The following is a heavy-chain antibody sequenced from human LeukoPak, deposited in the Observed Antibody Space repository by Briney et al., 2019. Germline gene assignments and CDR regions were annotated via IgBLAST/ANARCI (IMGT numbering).Heavy chain of an antibody. Sequence: SETLSLTCTVSGGSVSSNSYYWSWIRQPPGKGLEWIGYIYNTGSTNYNPSLKSRVTISVDTSYNQFSLKLRSVTAADTAFYYCARVYSSNWPRPYYYYYSMDVWGKGTTATVSS. D-gene: IGHD6-13*01. CDR2: IYNTGST. J-gene: IGHJ6*03. V-gene: IGHV4-61*01. CDR3: ARVYSSNWPRPYYYYYSMDV. CDR1: GGSVSSNSYY.